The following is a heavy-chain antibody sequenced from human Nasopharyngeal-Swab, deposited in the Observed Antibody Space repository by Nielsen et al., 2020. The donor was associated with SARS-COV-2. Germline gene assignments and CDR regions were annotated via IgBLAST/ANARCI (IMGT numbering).Heavy chain of an antibody. V-gene: IGHV1-2*04. CDR1: GYTFTGYY. CDR3: ARGGYSSGWPDRYGMDV. J-gene: IGHJ6*02. Sequence: GGSLRLSCAASGYTFTGYYMHWVRQAPGQGLEWMGWINPNSGGTNYAQKFQGWVTMTRDTSISTAYMELSRLRSDDTAVYYCARGGYSSGWPDRYGMDVWGQGTTVTVSS. D-gene: IGHD6-19*01. CDR2: INPNSGGT.